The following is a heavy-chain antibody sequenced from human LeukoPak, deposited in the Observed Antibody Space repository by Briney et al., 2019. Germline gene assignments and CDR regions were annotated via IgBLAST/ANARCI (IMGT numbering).Heavy chain of an antibody. J-gene: IGHJ4*02. CDR1: GFTFSSYG. CDR3: AKPKEDRYVFDH. V-gene: IGHV3-23*01. CDR2: ISKSGGTT. Sequence: PGGSLRLSCAASGFTFSSYGMSWVRRPPGKGLEWVAKISKSGGTTKYADSVEGRFTISRDNSKNTLYLQMSSLRADDTAVYFCAKPKEDRYVFDHWGQGTLVTVSS. D-gene: IGHD2-15*01.